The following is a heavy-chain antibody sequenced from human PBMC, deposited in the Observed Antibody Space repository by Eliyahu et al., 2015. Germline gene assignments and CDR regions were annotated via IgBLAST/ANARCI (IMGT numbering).Heavy chain of an antibody. D-gene: IGHD2/OR15-2a*01. CDR2: ISSQSTYI. CDR1: GFPFSDYN. V-gene: IGHV3-21*02. Sequence: EMQLVESGGGLVKPGGXLXLSCVASGFPFSDYNMNWIRHTPGKGLEWVSSISSQSTYINYADSVQGRFTVSRDNAKNSLFLQMNGLTPNDTAVYYCARDGGIFLLQGWFDPWGQGTLVTVSS. J-gene: IGHJ5*02. CDR3: ARDGGIFLLQGWFDP.